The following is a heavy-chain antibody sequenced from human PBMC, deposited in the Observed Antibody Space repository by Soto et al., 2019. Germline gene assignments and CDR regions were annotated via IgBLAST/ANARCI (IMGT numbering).Heavy chain of an antibody. Sequence: EVQLLESGGGLVQPGGSLRLSCAASGFTFSSYAMTWVRQAPGKGLEWVSAISGSGGSTYYADSVKGQFTISRDNSKNTLYLQMNSLRAEDTAVYYCAKGLYSGSYFDYRGQGTLVTVSS. J-gene: IGHJ4*02. CDR3: AKGLYSGSYFDY. V-gene: IGHV3-23*01. CDR2: ISGSGGST. D-gene: IGHD1-26*01. CDR1: GFTFSSYA.